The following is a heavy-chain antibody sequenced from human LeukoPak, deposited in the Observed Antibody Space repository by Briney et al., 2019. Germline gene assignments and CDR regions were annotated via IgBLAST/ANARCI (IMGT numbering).Heavy chain of an antibody. J-gene: IGHJ1*01. CDR3: VRDLTTSSTAYLHH. CDR2: ISTRSRHI. D-gene: IGHD6-6*01. Sequence: GGSLRLSCIASGFTFSDYSMNWVRQAPGKGLEWVSSISTRSRHIYYADSVKGRFTISRDSGEKSLYLEMNSLRADDTAVYYCVRDLTTSSTAYLHHWGQGTLVTVSS. CDR1: GFTFSDYS. V-gene: IGHV3-21*01.